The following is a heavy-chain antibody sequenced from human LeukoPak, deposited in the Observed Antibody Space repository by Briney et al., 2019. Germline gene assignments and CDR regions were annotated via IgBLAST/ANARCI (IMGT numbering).Heavy chain of an antibody. CDR1: GFTFSSYA. V-gene: IGHV3-23*01. J-gene: IGHJ4*02. D-gene: IGHD6-19*01. CDR2: ISGSGGST. CDR3: AKDTDLAVAGQSFDY. Sequence: GGSLRLSCAASGFTFSSYAMSWVRQAPGKGLEWVSAISGSGGSTYYADSVKGRFTVSRDNSKNTLYLQMNSLRAEDTAVYYCAKDTDLAVAGQSFDYWGQGTLVTVSS.